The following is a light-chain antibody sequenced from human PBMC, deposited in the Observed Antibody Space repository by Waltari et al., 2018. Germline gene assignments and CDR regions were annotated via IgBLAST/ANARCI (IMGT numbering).Light chain of an antibody. CDR2: KVC. CDR3: MQTSHWPLT. CDR1: QSLVYRDGNTY. J-gene: IGKJ4*01. V-gene: IGKV2-30*01. Sequence: DVVMTQSPLSLPVTLGQPASISCRSSQSLVYRDGNTYLHWFQQRPGQPTRRLIYKVCNQDSGVPDRFRGSGSGTDFTLKISRVEAEDVGVYYCMQTSHWPLTFGGGTKVEIK.